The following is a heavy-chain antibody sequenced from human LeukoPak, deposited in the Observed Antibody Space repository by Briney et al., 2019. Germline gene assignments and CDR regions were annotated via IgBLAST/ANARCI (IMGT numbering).Heavy chain of an antibody. Sequence: GGSLRLSCADSGYTVSSNYMSWVRQAPGKGLEWVSVIYSGGSTYYADSVKGRFTISRDNSKNTLYLQMNSLRAEDTAVYYCASRIRGIDYWGQGTLVTVSS. CDR1: GYTVSSNY. CDR3: ASRIRGIDY. V-gene: IGHV3-53*01. CDR2: IYSGGST. D-gene: IGHD3-10*01. J-gene: IGHJ4*02.